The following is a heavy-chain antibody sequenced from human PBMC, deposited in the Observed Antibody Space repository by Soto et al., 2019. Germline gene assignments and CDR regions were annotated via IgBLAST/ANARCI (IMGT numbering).Heavy chain of an antibody. CDR3: AKACGQLWPPFDY. J-gene: IGHJ4*02. CDR1: GFTFSSYA. D-gene: IGHD5-18*01. CDR2: ISGSGGST. Sequence: GGSLRLSCAASGFTFSSYAMSWVRQAPGTGLEWVSAISGSGGSTYYADSVKGRFTISRDNSKNTLYLQMNSLRAEDTAVFYCAKACGQLWPPFDYWGQGTLVTVSS. V-gene: IGHV3-23*01.